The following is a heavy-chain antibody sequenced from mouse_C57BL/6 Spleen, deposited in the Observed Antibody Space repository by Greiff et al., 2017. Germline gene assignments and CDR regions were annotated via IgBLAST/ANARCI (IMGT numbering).Heavy chain of an antibody. Sequence: QVQLQQSGAELVRPGTSVKLSCKASGYTFTSYWMHWVKQRPGQGLEWIGVIDPSDSYTNYNQKFKGKATLTVDTSSSTAYMQLSSLTSEDSAVYYCARDSNPSWFAYWGQGTLVTVSA. CDR2: IDPSDSYT. CDR3: ARDSNPSWFAY. D-gene: IGHD2-5*01. CDR1: GYTFTSYW. J-gene: IGHJ3*01. V-gene: IGHV1-59*01.